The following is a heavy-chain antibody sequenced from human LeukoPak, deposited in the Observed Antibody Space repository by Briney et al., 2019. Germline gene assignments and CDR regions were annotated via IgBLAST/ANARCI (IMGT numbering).Heavy chain of an antibody. Sequence: PSETLSLTCTVSGGSISSSSYYWGWIRQPPGKGLEWIGSIYYSGSTYYNPSLKSRVTISVDTPKNQFSLKLSSVTAADTAVYYCASGGRLRYSSGWYYFDYWGQGTLVTVSS. CDR1: GGSISSSSYY. V-gene: IGHV4-39*07. CDR2: IYYSGST. D-gene: IGHD6-19*01. J-gene: IGHJ4*02. CDR3: ASGGRLRYSSGWYYFDY.